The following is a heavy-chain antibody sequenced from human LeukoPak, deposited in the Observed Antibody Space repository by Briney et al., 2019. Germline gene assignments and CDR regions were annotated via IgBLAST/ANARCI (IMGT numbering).Heavy chain of an antibody. CDR3: TTMDYFDSSAYYHPSDY. V-gene: IGHV3-15*01. CDR1: GFTFRNAW. Sequence: GGSLRLSCAASGFTFRNAWMNWVRQAPGKGLEWVGRIKSKTDGGTTDYAAPVKGRFSISRDDSKNTLYLQMNSLKTEGTAVYYCTTMDYFDSSAYYHPSDYWGQGTLVTVSS. CDR2: IKSKTDGGTT. D-gene: IGHD3-22*01. J-gene: IGHJ4*02.